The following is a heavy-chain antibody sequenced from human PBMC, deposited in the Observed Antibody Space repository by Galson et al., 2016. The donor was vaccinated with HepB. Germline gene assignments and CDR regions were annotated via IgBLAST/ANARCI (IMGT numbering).Heavy chain of an antibody. J-gene: IGHJ4*02. V-gene: IGHV3-23*01. Sequence: LRLSCAASGFVFSNFGLSWVRQAPGKGLGWVASISTRRTTYYSDSVQGQFTISRDNSNNTLYLQMNGLRAEDTAVYYCAKERLVRRIFDHWGQGTLLTVSS. CDR3: AKERLVRRIFDH. CDR2: ISTRRTT. D-gene: IGHD1-1*01. CDR1: GFVFSNFG.